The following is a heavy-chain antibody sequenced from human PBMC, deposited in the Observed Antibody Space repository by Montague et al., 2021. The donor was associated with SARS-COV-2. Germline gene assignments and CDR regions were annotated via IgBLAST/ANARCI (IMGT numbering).Heavy chain of an antibody. CDR1: GFTFSSYS. J-gene: IGHJ6*02. Sequence: SLRLSCAASGFTFSSYSMNWVRQAPGKGLEWVSYISSSSTIYYADSVKGRFTISRDNAKNSLYLQMNSLRDEDTAVYYCARDRWDRNGMDVWGQGITVTVSS. CDR3: ARDRWDRNGMDV. D-gene: IGHD5-24*01. CDR2: ISSSSTI. V-gene: IGHV3-48*02.